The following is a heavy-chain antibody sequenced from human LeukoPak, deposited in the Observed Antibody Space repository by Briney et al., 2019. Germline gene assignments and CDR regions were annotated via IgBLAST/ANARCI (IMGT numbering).Heavy chain of an antibody. V-gene: IGHV3-23*01. Sequence: GGSLRLSCAASGFTFSSYAMSWVRQAPGKGLEWVSAISGSGGSTYYADSVQGRFTISRDNSKNTLYLQMNSLRAEDTAVYYCAKGGNDYVWGSYLDDAFDIWGQGTMVTVSS. J-gene: IGHJ3*02. D-gene: IGHD3-16*02. CDR1: GFTFSSYA. CDR3: AKGGNDYVWGSYLDDAFDI. CDR2: ISGSGGST.